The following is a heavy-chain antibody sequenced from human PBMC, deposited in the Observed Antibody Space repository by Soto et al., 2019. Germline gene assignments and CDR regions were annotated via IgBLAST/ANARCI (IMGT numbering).Heavy chain of an antibody. CDR2: IYYSGST. J-gene: IGHJ3*02. CDR1: GGSISSYY. Sequence: QVQLQESGPGLVKPSETLSLTCTVSGGSISSYYWSWIRQPPGKGLEWIGYIYYSGSTNYNPSLKLRLTIPVDTSKNQFHLKLSSVTAADTAVDYCARDFSGGSCSDAFDIWGQGTMVTGSS. CDR3: ARDFSGGSCSDAFDI. D-gene: IGHD2-15*01. V-gene: IGHV4-59*01.